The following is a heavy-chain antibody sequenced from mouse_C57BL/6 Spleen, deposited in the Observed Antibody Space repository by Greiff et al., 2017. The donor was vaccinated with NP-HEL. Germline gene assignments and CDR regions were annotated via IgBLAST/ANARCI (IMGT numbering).Heavy chain of an antibody. V-gene: IGHV1-53*01. Sequence: QVQLQQSGTELVKPGASVQLSCKASGYTFTSYWMHWVKQRPGHGLEWIGNINPSNGGTNYNEKFKSKDTLTVDKSSSTASMQLSSLTSEDSAVYYCARGRNYGSSRLYYFDYWGQGTTLTVSS. D-gene: IGHD1-1*01. CDR1: GYTFTSYW. CDR2: INPSNGGT. CDR3: ARGRNYGSSRLYYFDY. J-gene: IGHJ2*01.